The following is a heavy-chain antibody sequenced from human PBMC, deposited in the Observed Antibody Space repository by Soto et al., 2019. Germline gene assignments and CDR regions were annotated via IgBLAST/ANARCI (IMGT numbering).Heavy chain of an antibody. CDR3: AGVIAAAGRRGAFDI. V-gene: IGHV1-69*13. CDR2: IIPIFGTA. D-gene: IGHD6-13*01. CDR1: GGTFSSYA. Sequence: SVKVSFKASGGTFSSYAISWVRQAPGQGLEWMGGIIPIFGTANYAQKFQGRVTITADESTSTAYMELSSPRSEDTAVYYCAGVIAAAGRRGAFDIGGQGTMVTVSS. J-gene: IGHJ3*02.